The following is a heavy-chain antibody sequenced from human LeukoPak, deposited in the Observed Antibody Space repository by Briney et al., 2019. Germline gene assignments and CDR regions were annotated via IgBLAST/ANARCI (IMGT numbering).Heavy chain of an antibody. CDR1: GGSTTSSSYH. CDR2: MFHGGST. J-gene: IGHJ5*02. D-gene: IGHD3-22*01. CDR3: ARVLSSGYWVDP. V-gene: IGHV4-39*01. Sequence: KPSETLSLTCTVSGGSTTSSSYHWVWIRPPPGVELEWIGSMFHGGSTYDNPSLKSRVTISGDASKNQFSLKLTSVIATDTAVYYCARVLSSGYWVDPWGQGTLVTVSS.